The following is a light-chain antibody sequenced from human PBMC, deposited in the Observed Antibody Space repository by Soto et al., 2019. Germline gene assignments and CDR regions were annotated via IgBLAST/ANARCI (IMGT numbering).Light chain of an antibody. CDR1: SSDVGGYNY. V-gene: IGLV2-14*01. CDR3: SSYGSTSTRYV. J-gene: IGLJ1*01. Sequence: QSALTQPASVSGSPGQSITISCTGTSSDVGGYNYVSWHQQHPAKAPKLMIYEVSNRPSGVSNRFSGSKSGNTASLTISGLQAEDEADYFCSSYGSTSTRYVFGTGTKLTVL. CDR2: EVS.